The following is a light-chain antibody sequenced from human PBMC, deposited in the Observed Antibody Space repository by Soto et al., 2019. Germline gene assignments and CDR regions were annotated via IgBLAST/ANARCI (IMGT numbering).Light chain of an antibody. Sequence: QSALTQPASVSGSPGQSITISCSGTSSDVGSYNHVAWYQQFPGKTPKLIIYEVTYRPSGVSHRFSASKSGNTASLTISGLQAEDEADYYCISYTGSSTCYVFGTGTKVTVL. CDR1: SSDVGSYNH. CDR2: EVT. CDR3: ISYTGSSTCYV. V-gene: IGLV2-14*01. J-gene: IGLJ1*01.